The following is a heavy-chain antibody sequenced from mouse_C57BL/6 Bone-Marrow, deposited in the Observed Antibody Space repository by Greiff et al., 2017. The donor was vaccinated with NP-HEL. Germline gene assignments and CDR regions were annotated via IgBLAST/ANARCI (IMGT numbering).Heavy chain of an antibody. J-gene: IGHJ1*03. D-gene: IGHD1-1*01. V-gene: IGHV1-52*01. CDR3: ARSDITTVVHWYFDV. Sequence: VQLQQSGAELVRPGSSVKLSCKASGYTFTSYWMHWVKQRPIQGLEWIGNIDPSDSETHYNQKFKDKATLTVDKSSSTAYMQLSSLTSEDSAVYYCARSDITTVVHWYFDVWGTGTTVTVSS. CDR1: GYTFTSYW. CDR2: IDPSDSET.